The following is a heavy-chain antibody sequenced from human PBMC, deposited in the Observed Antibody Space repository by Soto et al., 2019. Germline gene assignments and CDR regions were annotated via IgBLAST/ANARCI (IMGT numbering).Heavy chain of an antibody. J-gene: IGHJ4*02. CDR3: ARGVAAVPTVRFDY. V-gene: IGHV4-59*01. Sequence: SETLSLTCTVSGGSLSNYYWSWIRQAPGKGLEWIGYVTYSGTTNYNPSLQSRLTISVDASKNQFSLKLSSVTAADTAVYFCARGVAAVPTVRFDYWGQGALVTVSS. CDR2: VTYSGTT. D-gene: IGHD2-2*01. CDR1: GGSLSNYY.